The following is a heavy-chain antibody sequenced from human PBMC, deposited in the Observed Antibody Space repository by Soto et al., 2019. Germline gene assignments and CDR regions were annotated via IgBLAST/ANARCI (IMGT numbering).Heavy chain of an antibody. CDR3: ARQTNTSHKTRYNYYYYYYMDV. CDR2: IYYSGST. V-gene: IGHV4-39*01. CDR1: GGSISSSSYY. J-gene: IGHJ6*03. D-gene: IGHD2-2*01. Sequence: SETLSLTCTVSGGSISSSSYYWGWIRQPPGKGLEWIGSIYYSGSTYYNPSLKSRVTISVDTSKNQFSLKLSSVTAADTAVYYCARQTNTSHKTRYNYYYYYYMDVWGKGTTVTVSS.